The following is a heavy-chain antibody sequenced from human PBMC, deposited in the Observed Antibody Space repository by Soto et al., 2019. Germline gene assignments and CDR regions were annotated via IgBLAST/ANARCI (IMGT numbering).Heavy chain of an antibody. CDR3: ARTSFDWLLFSWFDP. Sequence: SETLSLTCAVYGGSISGNYWSWIRQPPGKGLEWIGEINHSGSTNYNPSLKSRVTISVDTSKNQFSLKLSSVTAADTAVYYCARTSFDWLLFSWFDPWGQGTLVTVSS. J-gene: IGHJ5*02. V-gene: IGHV4-34*01. D-gene: IGHD3-9*01. CDR1: GGSISGNY. CDR2: INHSGST.